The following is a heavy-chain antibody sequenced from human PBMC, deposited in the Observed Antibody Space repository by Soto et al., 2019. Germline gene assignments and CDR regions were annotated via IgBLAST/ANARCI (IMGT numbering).Heavy chain of an antibody. V-gene: IGHV4-34*01. D-gene: IGHD3-3*01. CDR2: INHSGST. J-gene: IGHJ6*02. CDR3: ASGRFLEWLFSYYYYGMDV. CDR1: GGSISSYY. Sequence: SETLSLTCTVSGGSISSYYWSWIRQPPGKGLEWIGEINHSGSTNYNPSLKSRVTISVDTSKNQFSLKLSSVTAADTAVYYCASGRFLEWLFSYYYYGMDVWGQGTTVTVSS.